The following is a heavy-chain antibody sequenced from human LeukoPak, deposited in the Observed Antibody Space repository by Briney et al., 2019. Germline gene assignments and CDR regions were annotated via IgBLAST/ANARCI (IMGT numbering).Heavy chain of an antibody. Sequence: SETLSLTCAVYGGSFSGYYWSWIRQPPGKGLEWIGEINHSGSTNYNPSLKSRVTISVDTSQNQFSLKLSSVTAADTAVYYWAKGGDDYGDYVDAFDIWGQGTMVTVS. CDR2: INHSGST. J-gene: IGHJ3*02. CDR3: AKGGDDYGDYVDAFDI. V-gene: IGHV4-34*01. D-gene: IGHD4-17*01. CDR1: GGSFSGYY.